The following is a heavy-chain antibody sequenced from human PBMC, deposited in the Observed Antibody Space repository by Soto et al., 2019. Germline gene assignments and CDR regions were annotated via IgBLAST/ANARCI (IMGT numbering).Heavy chain of an antibody. CDR1: GFTFSSYS. V-gene: IGHV3-21*01. CDR2: ISSSSSYI. J-gene: IGHJ3*02. D-gene: IGHD3-22*01. Sequence: VGSLRLSCAASGFTFSSYSMNWVRQAPGKGLELVSSISSSSSYIYYADSVKGRFTISRDNAKNSLYLQMNSLRAEDTAVYYCARDKFIDYDSSGPPIVYAFDIWGQGTMVTVSS. CDR3: ARDKFIDYDSSGPPIVYAFDI.